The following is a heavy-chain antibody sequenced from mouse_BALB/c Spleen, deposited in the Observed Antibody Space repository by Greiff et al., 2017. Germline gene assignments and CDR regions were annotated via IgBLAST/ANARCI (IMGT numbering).Heavy chain of an antibody. CDR3: ARAGLPLYAMDY. CDR2: ISDGGSYT. CDR1: GFTFSDYY. Sequence: VQRVESGGGLVKPGGSLKLSCAASGFTFSDYYMYWVRQTPEKRLEWVATISDGGSYTYYPDSVKGRFTISRDNAKNNLYLQMSSLKSEDTAMYYCARAGLPLYAMDYWGQGTSVTVSS. D-gene: IGHD2-10*01. J-gene: IGHJ4*01. V-gene: IGHV5-4*02.